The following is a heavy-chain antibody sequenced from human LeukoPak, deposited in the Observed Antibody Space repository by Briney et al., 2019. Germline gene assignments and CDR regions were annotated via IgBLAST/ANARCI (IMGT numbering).Heavy chain of an antibody. V-gene: IGHV1-18*01. J-gene: IGHJ6*03. CDR3: ANVAKGRYFYYYMDV. D-gene: IGHD2-15*01. CDR2: ISPYNAYT. CDR1: GYTTNTFG. Sequence: ASVKVSCKASGYTTNTFGITWVRQAPGQGLERIGWISPYNAYTKYADRLQGRVTLTTDTSTTTSYMELRSLRSDDTALYFCANVAKGRYFYYYMDVWGKGTTVIVS.